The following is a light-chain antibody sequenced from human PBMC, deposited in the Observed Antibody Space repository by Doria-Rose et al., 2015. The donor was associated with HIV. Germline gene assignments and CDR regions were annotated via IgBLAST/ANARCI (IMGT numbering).Light chain of an antibody. CDR1: QSFSSTY. V-gene: IGKV3-20*01. J-gene: IGKJ1*01. CDR3: HQYGTSWT. CDR2: DGS. Sequence: EIVMTQSPGTLSLSPGERATLSCRASQSFSSTYLAWYQQIPGKDPSLLIYDGSTRATGITDRFSASGSGTDFTLTINRLEPEDFALYYCHQYGTSWTFGQGTKVEI.